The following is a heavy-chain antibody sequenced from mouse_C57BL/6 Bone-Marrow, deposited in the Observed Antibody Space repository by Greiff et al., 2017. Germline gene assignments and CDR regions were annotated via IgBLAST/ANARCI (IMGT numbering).Heavy chain of an antibody. CDR1: GFTFSDYG. CDR2: ISSGSSTI. Sequence: EVKLMESGGGLVKPGGSLKLSCAASGFTFSDYGMHWVRQAPEKGLEWVAYISSGSSTIYYADTVKGRFTISRDNAKNTLFLQMTSLRSEDTAMYYCARSIYYGNDYWGQGTSVTVSS. V-gene: IGHV5-17*01. J-gene: IGHJ4*01. CDR3: ARSIYYGNDY.